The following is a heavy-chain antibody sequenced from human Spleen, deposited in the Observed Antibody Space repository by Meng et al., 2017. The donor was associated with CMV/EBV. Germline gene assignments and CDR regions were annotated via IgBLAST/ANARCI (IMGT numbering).Heavy chain of an antibody. Sequence: SVKVSCKASGGTLSSYAITWVRQAPGQGLEWMGGIIPTLGTANDAQKFQGRVTITTSESTRTAYMEFSSLRSEDTAVYYCARVPYESLTGSPRGMDVWGQGTTVTVSS. CDR2: IIPTLGTA. CDR1: GGTLSSYA. J-gene: IGHJ6*02. CDR3: ARVPYESLTGSPRGMDV. V-gene: IGHV1-69*05. D-gene: IGHD3-9*01.